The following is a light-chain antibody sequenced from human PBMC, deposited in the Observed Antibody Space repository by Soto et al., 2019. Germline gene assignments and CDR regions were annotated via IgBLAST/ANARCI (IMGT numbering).Light chain of an antibody. CDR2: VAS. CDR1: QSISDF. J-gene: IGKJ4*01. Sequence: DIQMTQSPSYLSASIGDRLTITCRASQSISDFLHWYQQRPGTAPKLLIYVASNLRTGVPSRFAGSGSGTNFSLTIDSVQPEDAATYYCQQTYSPIVTFGGGTKVDIK. V-gene: IGKV1-39*01. CDR3: QQTYSPIVT.